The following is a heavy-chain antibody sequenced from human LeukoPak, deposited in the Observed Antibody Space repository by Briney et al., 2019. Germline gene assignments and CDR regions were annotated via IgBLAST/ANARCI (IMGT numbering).Heavy chain of an antibody. CDR2: FDPEDGET. CDR1: GYTLTELS. J-gene: IGHJ4*02. Sequence: ASVTVSFKVSGYTLTELSMHWVRQAPGKGLEWMGGFDPEDGETIYAQKFQGRVTMTEDTSTDTAYMELSSLRSEDTAVYYCATVDGGNAFFDYWGQGTLVTVSS. V-gene: IGHV1-24*01. CDR3: ATVDGGNAFFDY. D-gene: IGHD4-23*01.